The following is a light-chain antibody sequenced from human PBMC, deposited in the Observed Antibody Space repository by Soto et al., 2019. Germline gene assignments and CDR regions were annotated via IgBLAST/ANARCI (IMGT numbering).Light chain of an antibody. CDR2: DAS. Sequence: EIVLTQSPGTLSLSPGERATLSCRASQTVNNNYLAWYQQKPGQTPRLLIHDASSRATGIPDRFSGSGSGTDLTLTIGRLEPEDFAVYYCQQYGTSSLTFGGGTKVEIK. CDR3: QQYGTSSLT. V-gene: IGKV3-20*01. J-gene: IGKJ4*01. CDR1: QTVNNNY.